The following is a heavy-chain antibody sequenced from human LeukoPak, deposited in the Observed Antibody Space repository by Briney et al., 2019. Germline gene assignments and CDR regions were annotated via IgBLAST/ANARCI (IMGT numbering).Heavy chain of an antibody. J-gene: IGHJ6*02. CDR3: AKGLRGDYGLFGMDV. Sequence: GGSLRLSCAASGFTFSSYGMHWVRQAPGKGLEWVAVISYDGSNKYYADSVKGRFTISRDNSKNTLYLQMNSLRAEDTAVYYCAKGLRGDYGLFGMDVWGQGTTVTVSS. CDR1: GFTFSSYG. V-gene: IGHV3-30*18. D-gene: IGHD4-17*01. CDR2: ISYDGSNK.